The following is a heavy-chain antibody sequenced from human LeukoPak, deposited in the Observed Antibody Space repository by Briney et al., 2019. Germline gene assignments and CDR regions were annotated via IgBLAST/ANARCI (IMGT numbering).Heavy chain of an antibody. CDR1: GGSFGGYY. Sequence: SETLSLTCAVYGGSFGGYYWSWIRQPPGKGLEWIGEINHSGSTNYNPSLKSRVTISVDTSKNQFSLKLSSVTAADTAVYYCARSIGRAAAGFDYWGQGTLVTVSS. D-gene: IGHD6-13*01. V-gene: IGHV4-34*01. CDR3: ARSIGRAAAGFDY. J-gene: IGHJ4*02. CDR2: INHSGST.